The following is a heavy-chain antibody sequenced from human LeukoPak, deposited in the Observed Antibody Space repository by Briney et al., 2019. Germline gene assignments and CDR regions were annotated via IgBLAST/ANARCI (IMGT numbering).Heavy chain of an antibody. CDR2: FYNEGDT. D-gene: IGHD1-14*01. V-gene: IGHV3-53*01. J-gene: IGHJ4*02. Sequence: GRSLRLSCAASGFTFSSYAMHWVRQAPGKGLEWVSVFYNEGDTYCADSVKGRFTISRDNSKNSLYLQMNSLRAEDTAVYYCARGITGVAAFDYWGQGALVTVSS. CDR3: ARGITGVAAFDY. CDR1: GFTFSSYA.